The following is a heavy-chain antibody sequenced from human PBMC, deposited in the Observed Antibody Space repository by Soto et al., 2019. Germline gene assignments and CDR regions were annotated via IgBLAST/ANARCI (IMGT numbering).Heavy chain of an antibody. V-gene: IGHV1-3*01. Sequence: GASVKISCKASGYIFTSYAMHWSRQAPGQRLEWMGWINAGNGNTKYSQKFQGRVTITRDTSASTAYMELSSLRSEDTAVYYCARGTPVWFDPWGQGTLVTVSS. CDR1: GYIFTSYA. D-gene: IGHD3-10*01. CDR3: ARGTPVWFDP. J-gene: IGHJ5*02. CDR2: INAGNGNT.